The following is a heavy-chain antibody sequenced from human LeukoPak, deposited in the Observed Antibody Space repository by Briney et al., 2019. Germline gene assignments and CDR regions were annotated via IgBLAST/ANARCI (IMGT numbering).Heavy chain of an antibody. CDR3: ASTVTGGFDY. CDR2: ISSSSSTI. V-gene: IGHV3-48*02. J-gene: IGHJ4*02. D-gene: IGHD4-17*01. CDR1: GFTFSTCS. Sequence: GGSLRLSCAASGFTFSTCSMNWVRQAPGKGLEWVSYISSSSSTIYYADSVKGRFTISRDSAKNSLYLQVNSLRDEDTAVYYCASTVTGGFDYWGQGTPVTVSS.